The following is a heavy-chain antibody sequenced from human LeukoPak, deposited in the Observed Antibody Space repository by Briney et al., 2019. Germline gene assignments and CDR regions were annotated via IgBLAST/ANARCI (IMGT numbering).Heavy chain of an antibody. J-gene: IGHJ2*01. Sequence: GRSLRLSCAASGFTFSSYGMHWVRQAPGKGLEWVAVIWYDGSNKYYADSVKGRFTISRDNSKNTLYLQMNSLRAEDTAVYYCARKMAAAGTDWYFDLWGRGTLVTVSS. D-gene: IGHD6-13*01. V-gene: IGHV3-33*01. CDR3: ARKMAAAGTDWYFDL. CDR1: GFTFSSYG. CDR2: IWYDGSNK.